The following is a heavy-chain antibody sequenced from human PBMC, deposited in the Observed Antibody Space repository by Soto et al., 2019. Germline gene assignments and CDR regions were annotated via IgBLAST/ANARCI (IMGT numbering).Heavy chain of an antibody. V-gene: IGHV1-69*13. Sequence: SVKVSCKASGGTFSSYAISWVRQAPGQGLEWMGGIIPIFGTADCAQKFQGRVTITADESTSTAYMELSSLRSEDTAVYYCAGPPELTRIYYYYGMDVWGQ. CDR2: IIPIFGTA. J-gene: IGHJ6*02. CDR3: AGPPELTRIYYYYGMDV. D-gene: IGHD1-7*01. CDR1: GGTFSSYA.